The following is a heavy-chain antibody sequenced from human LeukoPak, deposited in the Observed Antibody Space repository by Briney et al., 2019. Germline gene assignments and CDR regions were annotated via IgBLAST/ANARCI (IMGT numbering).Heavy chain of an antibody. J-gene: IGHJ5*02. D-gene: IGHD6-13*01. CDR3: ARDRDSSSANWFDP. Sequence: GGSLRLSCAASGFTFSSYSMNWVRQAPGKGLEWVSSISSGSSYIYYADSVKGRFTISRDNAKNSLYLQMNSLRAEDTAVYYCARDRDSSSANWFDPWGQGTLVTVSS. V-gene: IGHV3-21*01. CDR1: GFTFSSYS. CDR2: ISSGSSYI.